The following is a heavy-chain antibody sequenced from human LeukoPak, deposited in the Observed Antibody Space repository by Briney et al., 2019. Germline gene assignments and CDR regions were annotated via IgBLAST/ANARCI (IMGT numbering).Heavy chain of an antibody. J-gene: IGHJ4*02. CDR1: GGSISSSSYS. CDR2: IYYSGST. Sequence: SETLSLTCTVSGGSISSSSYSWGWIRQPPGKGLEWIGYIYYSGSTYYNPSLKSRVTISVDTSKNQFSLKLSSVTAADTAVYYCASSYSSGWYDFDYWGQGTLVTVSS. V-gene: IGHV4-30-4*08. D-gene: IGHD6-19*01. CDR3: ASSYSSGWYDFDY.